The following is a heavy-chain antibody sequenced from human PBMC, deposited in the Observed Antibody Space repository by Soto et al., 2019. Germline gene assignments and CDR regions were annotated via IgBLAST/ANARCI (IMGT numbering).Heavy chain of an antibody. CDR1: GFTFSSYG. CDR2: IWYDGSNK. D-gene: IGHD3-10*01. V-gene: IGHV3-33*01. J-gene: IGHJ4*02. CDR3: ARREFQMGLDY. Sequence: GGSLRLSCAASGFTFSSYGMHWVRQAPGKGLEWVAVIWYDGSNKYYADSVKGRFTISRDNSKNTLYLQMNSLRAEDTAVYYCARREFQMGLDYWGQGTLVTVSS.